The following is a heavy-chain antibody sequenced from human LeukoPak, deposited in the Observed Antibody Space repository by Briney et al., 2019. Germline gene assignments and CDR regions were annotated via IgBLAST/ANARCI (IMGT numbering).Heavy chain of an antibody. J-gene: IGHJ4*02. V-gene: IGHV4-34*01. CDR2: INHSGST. CDR3: ARSPYGDYSYYFDY. CDR1: GGSFSGYY. Sequence: SETLSLTCAVYGGSFSGYYWSWIRQPPGKGLEWIGEINHSGSTNYNPSLKRRVTISVDTSKNQFSLKLSSVTAADTAVYYCARSPYGDYSYYFDYWGQGTLVTVSS. D-gene: IGHD4-17*01.